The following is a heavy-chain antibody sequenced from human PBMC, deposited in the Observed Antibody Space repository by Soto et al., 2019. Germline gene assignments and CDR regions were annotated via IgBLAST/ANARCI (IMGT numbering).Heavy chain of an antibody. Sequence: SVXVSFKSCLGTFSIYAIIFVRQAPGQGPDWMGGIITIFGTANYAQKFQGRVTITADESTSTAYMELSRLRSEDTAVYYCARDRRRSSGYVVNYGMDVWGQGTTVTVSS. J-gene: IGHJ6*02. CDR3: ARDRRRSSGYVVNYGMDV. CDR1: LGTFSIYA. D-gene: IGHD5-12*01. V-gene: IGHV1-69*13. CDR2: IITIFGTA.